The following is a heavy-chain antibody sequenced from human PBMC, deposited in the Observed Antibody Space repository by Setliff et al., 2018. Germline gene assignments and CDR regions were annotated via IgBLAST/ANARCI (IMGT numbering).Heavy chain of an antibody. CDR1: GGSISSYY. CDR3: ASVPWDYIWGSYRYTGGYYFDY. J-gene: IGHJ4*02. Sequence: PSETLSLTCTVSGGSISSYYWSWIRQPPGRGLEWIAYISDSGSANYSPSLKSRVTISLDTSKNHFSLKLSSVTAADTAVYYCASVPWDYIWGSYRYTGGYYFDYWGQGTLVTVSS. CDR2: ISDSGSA. D-gene: IGHD3-16*02. V-gene: IGHV4-59*12.